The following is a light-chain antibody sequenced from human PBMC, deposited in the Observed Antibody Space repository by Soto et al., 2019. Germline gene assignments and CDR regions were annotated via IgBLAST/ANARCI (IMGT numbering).Light chain of an antibody. Sequence: SVLTHPASVSGSPGQSITSYCTGTSSDVGGYNYVSWYQQHPGKAPKLMIYDVSNRPSGVSNRFSGSKSGNTASLTISGIQAEDEADYYCSSFTSSSTWVFGGGTKVTVL. CDR2: DVS. CDR1: SSDVGGYNY. J-gene: IGLJ3*02. V-gene: IGLV2-14*01. CDR3: SSFTSSSTWV.